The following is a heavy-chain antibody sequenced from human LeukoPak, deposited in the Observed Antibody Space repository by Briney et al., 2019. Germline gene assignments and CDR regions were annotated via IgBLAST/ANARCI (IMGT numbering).Heavy chain of an antibody. CDR3: SRGSTMTGWNY. CDR1: GFTFSTYW. Sequence: AGSLRLSCAASGFTFSTYWMHWVRQAPGKGLVWVSRINSDGSTTNYADSVKGRFTISRDNAKNTLYPQMNSLGPEDTAVYYCSRGSTMTGWNYWGQGTLVTVSS. D-gene: IGHD5/OR15-5a*01. J-gene: IGHJ4*02. V-gene: IGHV3-74*01. CDR2: INSDGSTT.